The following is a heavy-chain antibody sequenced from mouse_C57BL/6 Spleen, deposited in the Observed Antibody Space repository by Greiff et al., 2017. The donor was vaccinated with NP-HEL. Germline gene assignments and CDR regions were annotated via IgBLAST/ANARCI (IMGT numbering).Heavy chain of an antibody. Sequence: VQLQQSGPELVKPGASVKMSCKASGYTFTDYNMHWVKQSHGKSLEWIGYINPNNGGTSYNQKFKGKATLTVNKSSSTAYMQLSSLTTEDSAIYYCARSRTAYYFDYWGQGTTLTVSS. V-gene: IGHV1-22*01. D-gene: IGHD4-1*01. J-gene: IGHJ2*01. CDR1: GYTFTDYN. CDR3: ARSRTAYYFDY. CDR2: INPNNGGT.